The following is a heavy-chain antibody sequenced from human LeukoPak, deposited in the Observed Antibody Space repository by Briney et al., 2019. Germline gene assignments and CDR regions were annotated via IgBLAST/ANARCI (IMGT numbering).Heavy chain of an antibody. Sequence: ASVKVSCKASGYTFTSYGISWVRQAPGQGLEWMGWISAYNGNTNYAQKPQGRVTMTTDTSTSTAYMELRSLRSDDTAVYYCARYYSSGWYEAFDYWGQGTLVTVSS. CDR3: ARYYSSGWYEAFDY. D-gene: IGHD6-19*01. V-gene: IGHV1-18*01. CDR2: ISAYNGNT. CDR1: GYTFTSYG. J-gene: IGHJ4*02.